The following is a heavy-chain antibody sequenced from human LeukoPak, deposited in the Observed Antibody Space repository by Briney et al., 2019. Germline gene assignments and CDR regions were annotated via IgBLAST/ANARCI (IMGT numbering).Heavy chain of an antibody. Sequence: SDTLSLTCTVSDDSISTNNYYWSWIRHAPGKGLEWIGTLHFSGTAYYSPSLNSRASISVYTSKNQFSLMLKPVTAPATAVYYCTRGGDVYKLANFWGQGTLATVSS. D-gene: IGHD5-24*01. CDR1: DDSISTNNYY. V-gene: IGHV4-39*01. CDR3: TRGGDVYKLANF. CDR2: LHFSGTA. J-gene: IGHJ4*02.